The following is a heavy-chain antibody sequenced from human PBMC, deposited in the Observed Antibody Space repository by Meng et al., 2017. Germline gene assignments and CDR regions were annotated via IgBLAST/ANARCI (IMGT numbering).Heavy chain of an antibody. Sequence: EGQLVHSGAEWKAPGATVKISCNGSGYTFTVSYMHWVQQAPGKGLEWMGRVDPEAGKTIYAEKFQGRVTITADTSTDTAYMELSSLRSEDTAVYYCATDLDRDWFDPWGQGTLVTVSS. J-gene: IGHJ5*02. CDR1: GYTFTVSY. D-gene: IGHD2-2*03. CDR2: VDPEAGKT. V-gene: IGHV1-69-2*01. CDR3: ATDLDRDWFDP.